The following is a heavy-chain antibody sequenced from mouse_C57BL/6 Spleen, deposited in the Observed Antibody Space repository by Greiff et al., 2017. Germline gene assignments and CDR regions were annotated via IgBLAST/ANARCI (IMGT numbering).Heavy chain of an antibody. V-gene: IGHV1-63*01. CDR1: GYTFTNYW. Sequence: QVHVKQSGAELVRPGTSVKMSCKASGYTFTNYWIGWAKQRPGHGLEWIGDIYPGGGYTNYNEKFKGKATLTADKSSSTAYMQFSSLTSEDSAIYYCASGSSGAMDYWGQGTSVTVSS. CDR2: IYPGGGYT. J-gene: IGHJ4*01. D-gene: IGHD1-1*01. CDR3: ASGSSGAMDY.